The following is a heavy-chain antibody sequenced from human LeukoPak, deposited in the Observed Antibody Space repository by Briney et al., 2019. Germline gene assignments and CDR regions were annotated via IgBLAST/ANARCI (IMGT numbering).Heavy chain of an antibody. CDR3: ARGESSTWYRPGRYSYYCYMDV. CDR1: GFIFSDFW. V-gene: IGHV3-7*01. Sequence: GGSLRLSCTASGFIFSDFWMTWVRQAPGKGLEWVANINQDGSEKYYVDSVKGRFTISRDNAKNSLYLQMNSLRVEDTAVYYCARGESSTWYRPGRYSYYCYMDVWGIGTTVTVSS. CDR2: INQDGSEK. J-gene: IGHJ6*03. D-gene: IGHD6-13*01.